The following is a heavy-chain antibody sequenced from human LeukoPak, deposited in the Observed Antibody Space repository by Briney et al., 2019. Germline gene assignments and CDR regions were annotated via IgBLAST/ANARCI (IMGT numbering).Heavy chain of an antibody. CDR2: INHSGST. V-gene: IGHV4-34*01. J-gene: IGHJ5*02. CDR1: GGSFSGYY. CDR3: ARGQIDLRITMIVVVRNNWSDP. Sequence: PSETLSLTCAVYGGSFSGYYWSWIRQPPGKGLEWIGEINHSGSTNYNPSLKSRVTISVDTSKNQFSLKLSSVTAADTAVYYCARGQIDLRITMIVVVRNNWSDPWGQGTLVTVSS. D-gene: IGHD3-22*01.